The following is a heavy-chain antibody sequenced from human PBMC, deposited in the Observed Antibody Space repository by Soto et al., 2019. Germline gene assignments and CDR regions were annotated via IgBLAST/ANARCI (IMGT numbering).Heavy chain of an antibody. J-gene: IGHJ4*02. D-gene: IGHD1-26*01. CDR1: ESTVSRDW. CDR2: INQDGSEK. CDR3: SGGVGDAF. V-gene: IGHV3-7*04. Sequence: EVHLVESGGGLVQTGGSLRLSCAIFESTVSRDWMNWVRQAPGKGLEWVAHINQDGSEKYYVDSVKGRFTISRDNAKKSLYLQMNSRRPADTAMYYCSGGVGDAFWGQGTLVTVPS.